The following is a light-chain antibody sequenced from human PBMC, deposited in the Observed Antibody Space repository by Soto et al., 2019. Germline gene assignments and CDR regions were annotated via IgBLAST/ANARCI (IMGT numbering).Light chain of an antibody. J-gene: IGLJ2*01. CDR1: SSNIGSNF. V-gene: IGLV1-47*02. CDR2: NNN. Sequence: QPVLTQPPSASGTPGQRVTISCSGSSSNIGSNFVYWYQQLPGTAPKLLIYNNNQWPSGVPDRFSGSTSGTSASLAISGLRSEDGADYYCAAWDDSLSGVVFGGGTKLTVL. CDR3: AAWDDSLSGVV.